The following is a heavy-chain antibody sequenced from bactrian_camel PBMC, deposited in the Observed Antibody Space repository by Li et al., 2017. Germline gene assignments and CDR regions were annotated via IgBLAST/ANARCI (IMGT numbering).Heavy chain of an antibody. J-gene: IGHJ4*01. CDR2: IHTGSGSI. Sequence: VESGGGLVQPGGSLRLSCAASGYAYDSNYMVVTWFRQAPGKEREGVAGIHTGSGSIIYADSVKGRFTISKDAALNILYLQMSSLKPEDTAMYYCAANRWGSCASTIKYYNWGQGTQVTVS. CDR3: AANRWGSCASTIKYYN. D-gene: IGHD5*01. CDR1: GYAYDSNY. V-gene: IGHV3S28*01.